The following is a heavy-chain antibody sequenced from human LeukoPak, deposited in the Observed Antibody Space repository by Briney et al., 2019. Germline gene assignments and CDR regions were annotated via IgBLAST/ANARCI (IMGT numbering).Heavy chain of an antibody. CDR3: ARGDYVWGSYSYYFDY. CDR2: IYYSGST. Sequence: SETLSLTCTVSGGSTSSVSYYWAWIRQPPGKGLEWIGSIYYSGSTYYNPSLESRVTISVDTSKNQFSLRLSSVTAADTAVYYCARGDYVWGSYSYYFDYWGQGTLVTVSS. V-gene: IGHV4-39*07. D-gene: IGHD3-16*01. CDR1: GGSTSSVSYY. J-gene: IGHJ4*02.